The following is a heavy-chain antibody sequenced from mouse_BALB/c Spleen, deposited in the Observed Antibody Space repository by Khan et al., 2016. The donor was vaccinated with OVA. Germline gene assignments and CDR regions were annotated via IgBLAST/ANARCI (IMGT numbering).Heavy chain of an antibody. D-gene: IGHD1-1*01. J-gene: IGHJ4*01. Sequence: DLVMPGAAVTLSCKASGYTFTSYWINWIKQRPGQGLEWIGRIAPGSGSTSSNDMFKGKATLTVDASSSTAYIQLSSLSSEDSAVYFCARSNYYGSGLYAMDYGGQGTSVTVSS. V-gene: IGHV1S41*01. CDR3: ARSNYYGSGLYAMDY. CDR1: GYTFTSYW. CDR2: IAPGSGST.